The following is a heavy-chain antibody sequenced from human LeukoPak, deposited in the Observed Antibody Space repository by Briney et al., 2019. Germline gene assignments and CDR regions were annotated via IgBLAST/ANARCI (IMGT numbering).Heavy chain of an antibody. CDR1: GFTFSSYA. J-gene: IGHJ3*02. V-gene: IGHV3-23*01. CDR3: ARDLVSGCSSTSCYMARDAFDI. D-gene: IGHD2-2*02. Sequence: GGSLRLSCAASGFTFSSYAMSWVRQAPGKGLEWVSAINDNGGSTYYADSVKGRFTISGDNSKNTLDLQMNSLRAEDTAVYYCARDLVSGCSSTSCYMARDAFDIWGQGTMVTVSS. CDR2: INDNGGST.